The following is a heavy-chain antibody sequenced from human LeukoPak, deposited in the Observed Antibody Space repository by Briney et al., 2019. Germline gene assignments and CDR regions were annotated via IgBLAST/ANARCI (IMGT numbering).Heavy chain of an antibody. CDR2: ISGSGGDT. CDR3: ATSSGWYPKYFDY. Sequence: GGSLRLSCAVSGFTFSSYPMSWARQAPGKGLEWVSAISGSGGDTYYADSVKGRFTISRDNSKNTLDLQMNSLRAEDTALYYCATSSGWYPKYFDYWGQGTLVTVSS. D-gene: IGHD6-19*01. CDR1: GFTFSSYP. J-gene: IGHJ4*02. V-gene: IGHV3-23*01.